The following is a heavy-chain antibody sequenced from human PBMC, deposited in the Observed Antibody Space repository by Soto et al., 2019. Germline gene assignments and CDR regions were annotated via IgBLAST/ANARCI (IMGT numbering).Heavy chain of an antibody. CDR3: ARIRGSVATAVYYYYGIDV. V-gene: IGHV2-70*11. D-gene: IGHD5-12*01. CDR2: IDCDDDK. J-gene: IGHJ6*02. Sequence: SGPTLVNPTQTLTLTCTFSGFSLSTSGTCVSWIRQPPGKALEWLARIDCDDDKYYSTSLKTRLTISKDTSKHQVVLTMTNMDPVDTSTYYCARIRGSVATAVYYYYGIDVWGQGTTVTVSS. CDR1: GFSLSTSGTC.